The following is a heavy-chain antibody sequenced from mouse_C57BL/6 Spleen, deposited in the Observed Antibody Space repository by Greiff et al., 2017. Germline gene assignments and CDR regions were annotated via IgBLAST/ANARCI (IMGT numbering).Heavy chain of an antibody. V-gene: IGHV5-17*01. D-gene: IGHD2-5*01. J-gene: IGHJ2*01. CDR2: ISSGSSTI. CDR1: GFTFSDYG. CDR3: ARKAYYSIYYFDD. Sequence: EVQLVESGGGLVKPGGSLTLSCAASGFTFSDYGMHWVRQAPEKGLEWVAYISSGSSTIYYAGTVKGRFTISRDTAKNTLFLQMTSLRSEDTAMYYCARKAYYSIYYFDDWGKGTTLTVSS.